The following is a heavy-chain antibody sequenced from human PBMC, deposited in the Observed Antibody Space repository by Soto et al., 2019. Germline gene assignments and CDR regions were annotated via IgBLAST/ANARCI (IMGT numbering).Heavy chain of an antibody. D-gene: IGHD6-13*01. CDR1: GYTFTNYY. J-gene: IGHJ4*02. CDR3: ARDLAAGDH. V-gene: IGHV1-46*01. CDR2: INPTSGST. Sequence: QVQLVQSGAEVKKPWASVKVSCKASGYTFTNYYIHWVRQAPGQGLEWMGIINPTSGSTNYAQKFQGRVTLTYDTSTTTVYMELSGLRSEDTAVLYCARDLAAGDHWGQGTLVTVSS.